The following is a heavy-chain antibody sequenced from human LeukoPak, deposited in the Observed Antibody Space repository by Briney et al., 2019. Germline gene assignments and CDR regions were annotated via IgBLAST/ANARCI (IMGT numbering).Heavy chain of an antibody. CDR1: GFTFSGSA. Sequence: PGGSLRLSCAASGFTFSGSAMHWVRQASGKGLEWVGRIRSKANSYATAYAASVKGRFTISRDDSKNTAYLQMNSLKTEDTAVYYCARDEYSYGFGGGDAFDIWGQGTMVTVSS. CDR3: ARDEYSYGFGGGDAFDI. CDR2: IRSKANSYAT. D-gene: IGHD5-18*01. J-gene: IGHJ3*02. V-gene: IGHV3-73*01.